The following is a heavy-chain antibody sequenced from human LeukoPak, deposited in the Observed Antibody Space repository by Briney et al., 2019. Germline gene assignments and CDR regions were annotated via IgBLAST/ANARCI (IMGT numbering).Heavy chain of an antibody. V-gene: IGHV4-30-2*01. CDR3: ARVTSSRLDY. J-gene: IGHJ4*02. CDR2: IYHSGST. Sequence: SETLSLTCTVSGGSISSGGYYWSWIRQPPGKGLEWIGYIYHSGSTYYNPSLKSRVTISVDRSKNQFSLKLSSVTAADTAVYYCARVTSSRLDYWGQGTLVTVSS. D-gene: IGHD6-13*01. CDR1: GGSISSGGYY.